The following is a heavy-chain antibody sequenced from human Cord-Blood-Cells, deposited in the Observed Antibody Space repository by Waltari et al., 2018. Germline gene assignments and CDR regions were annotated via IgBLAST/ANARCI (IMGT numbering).Heavy chain of an antibody. D-gene: IGHD3-10*01. CDR3: ARGRGGVRGVLPNHNWFDP. CDR2: IYYSGST. Sequence: QVQLQESGPGLVKPSATLSLTCTVSGGSVSSGSYYWSWLRQPPGKGLEWIGYIYYSGSTNYNPSLKSRVTISVDTSKNQFSRKLSSVTAADTAVYYCARGRGGVRGVLPNHNWFDPWGQGTLVTVSS. J-gene: IGHJ5*02. V-gene: IGHV4-61*01. CDR1: GGSVSSGSYY.